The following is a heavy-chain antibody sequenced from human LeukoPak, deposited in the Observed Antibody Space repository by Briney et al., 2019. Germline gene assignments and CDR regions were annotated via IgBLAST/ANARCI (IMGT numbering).Heavy chain of an antibody. Sequence: SETLSLTCTVSGGSISSSSYYWGWIRQPPGKGLEWIGSIYYSGSTYYNPSLKSRVTISVDTSKNQFSLKLSSVTAADTAVYYCARGGYDFWSGYPDYWGQGTLVTVSS. V-gene: IGHV4-39*07. D-gene: IGHD3-3*01. CDR1: GGSISSSSYY. CDR3: ARGGYDFWSGYPDY. J-gene: IGHJ4*02. CDR2: IYYSGST.